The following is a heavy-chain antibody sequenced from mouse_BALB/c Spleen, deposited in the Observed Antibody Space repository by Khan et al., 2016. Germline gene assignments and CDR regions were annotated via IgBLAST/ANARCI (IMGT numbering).Heavy chain of an antibody. J-gene: IGHJ2*01. CDR2: INYSGST. V-gene: IGHV3-2*02. CDR3: ARDYYGSSYFDY. Sequence: EVQLQESGPGLVKPSQSLSLTCTVTGYSITSDYAWNWIRQFPGNRLEWMGFINYSGSTSYNPSLKSRISITRDPSKNQFFLQLISVTTEDTATYSCARDYYGSSYFDYWGQGTTLTVSS. CDR1: GYSITSDYA. D-gene: IGHD1-1*01.